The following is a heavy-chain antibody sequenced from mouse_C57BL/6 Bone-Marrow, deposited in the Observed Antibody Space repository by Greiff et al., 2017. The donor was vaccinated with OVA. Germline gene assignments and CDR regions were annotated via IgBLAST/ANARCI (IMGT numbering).Heavy chain of an antibody. CDR2: IDPETGGT. CDR3: TRFPSRPWYFDV. CDR1: GYTFTDYE. Sequence: LQESGAELVRPGASVTLSCKASGYTFTDYEMHWVKQTPVHGLEWIGAIDPETGGTAYNQKFKGKAILTADKSSSTAYMELRSLTSEDSAVYYCTRFPSRPWYFDVWGTGTTVTVSS. J-gene: IGHJ1*03. V-gene: IGHV1-15*01.